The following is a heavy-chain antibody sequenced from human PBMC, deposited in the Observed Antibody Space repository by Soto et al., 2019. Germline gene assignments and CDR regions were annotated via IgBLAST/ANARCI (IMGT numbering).Heavy chain of an antibody. Sequence: SETLSLTCAVYGGSFSGYYWSWIRQPPGKGLEWIGEINHSGSTNYNPSLKSRVTISVDTSKNQFSLKLSSVTAADTAVYYCARRGYRKSGNRFDYWGRGTLVTVSS. V-gene: IGHV4-34*01. CDR2: INHSGST. J-gene: IGHJ4*02. D-gene: IGHD5-18*01. CDR1: GGSFSGYY. CDR3: ARRGYRKSGNRFDY.